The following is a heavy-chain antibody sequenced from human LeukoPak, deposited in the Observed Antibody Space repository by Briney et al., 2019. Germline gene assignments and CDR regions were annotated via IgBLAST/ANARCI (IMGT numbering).Heavy chain of an antibody. CDR1: GFTFSGSA. J-gene: IGHJ5*02. V-gene: IGHV3-73*01. CDR2: IRSKADSYAT. D-gene: IGHD2-2*01. Sequence: GGSLKLSCAASGFTFSGSAMHWVRQASGKGLEWVGRIRSKADSYATAYAASVKGRFTISRDDSKNTAYLQMNSLKTEDTAVYHCTKGYCSGSSCYPQFDPWGQGTLVTVSS. CDR3: TKGYCSGSSCYPQFDP.